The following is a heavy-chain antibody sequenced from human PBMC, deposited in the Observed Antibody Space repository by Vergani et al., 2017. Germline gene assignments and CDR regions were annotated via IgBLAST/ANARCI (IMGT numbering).Heavy chain of an antibody. CDR3: ARSALPQYYYYYGMDV. Sequence: QVQLQESGPGLVKPSETLSLTCTVSGGSISSYYWSWIRQPAGKGLEWIGRIYTSGSTNYNPSLKSRVTMSVDTSKNQFSLKLISVTAADTAVYYCARSALPQYYYYYGMDVWGQGTTVTVSS. V-gene: IGHV4-4*07. J-gene: IGHJ6*02. CDR1: GGSISSYY. D-gene: IGHD1-26*01. CDR2: IYTSGST.